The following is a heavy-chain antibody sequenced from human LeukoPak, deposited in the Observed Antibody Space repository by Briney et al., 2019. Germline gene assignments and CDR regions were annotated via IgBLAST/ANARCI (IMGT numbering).Heavy chain of an antibody. CDR1: GFIFKSYG. J-gene: IGHJ6*02. V-gene: IGHV3-74*01. Sequence: GGSLRLSCVASGFIFKSYGMTWVRQAPGKGLVWVSRINNDGSSRHFADSVKGRFTIFRENAKNTVYLQMNSLRGDDTAVYYCTRGSSGFSYYSAMDVWGQGTTVTVSS. CDR3: TRGSSGFSYYSAMDV. D-gene: IGHD3-10*01. CDR2: INNDGSSR.